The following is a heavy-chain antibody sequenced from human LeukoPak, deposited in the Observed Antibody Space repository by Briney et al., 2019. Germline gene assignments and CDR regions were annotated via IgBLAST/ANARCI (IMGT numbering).Heavy chain of an antibody. Sequence: GGSLRLSCAASGFTFDDYGMNWVRQAPGKGLEWVSSISSSSSYIYYADSVKGRFTISRDNAKNSLYLQMNSLRAEDTAVYYCARADWDTAMIDYWGQGTLVTVSS. CDR3: ARADWDTAMIDY. J-gene: IGHJ4*02. CDR1: GFTFDDYG. CDR2: ISSSSSYI. D-gene: IGHD5-18*01. V-gene: IGHV3-21*01.